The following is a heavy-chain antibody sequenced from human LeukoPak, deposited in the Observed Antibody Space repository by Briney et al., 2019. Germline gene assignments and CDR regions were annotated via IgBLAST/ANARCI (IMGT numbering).Heavy chain of an antibody. Sequence: SETLSLTCTVSGGSISSGDYYWSWIRQPPGKGLEWIGYIYYSGSTYYNPSLKSRVTISVDTSKNQFSLKLSSVTAADTAVYYCAIYDSSGYYNYWGQGTLVTVSS. CDR1: GGSISSGDYY. CDR3: AIYDSSGYYNY. V-gene: IGHV4-30-4*01. CDR2: IYYSGST. D-gene: IGHD3-22*01. J-gene: IGHJ4*02.